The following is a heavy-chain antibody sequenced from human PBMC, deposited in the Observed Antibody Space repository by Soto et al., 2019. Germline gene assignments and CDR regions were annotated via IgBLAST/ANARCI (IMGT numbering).Heavy chain of an antibody. D-gene: IGHD2-15*01. CDR1: GGSISSSSYY. CDR2: IYYSGST. Sequence: QLQLQESGPGLVKPSETLSLTCTVSGGSISSSSYYWGWIRQPPGKGLEWIGSIYYSGSTYYNPSLKSRVTISVDTSKSQFSLKLSSVTAADTAVYYCARRRSGSGLRGSIFDYWGQGTLVTVSS. V-gene: IGHV4-39*01. J-gene: IGHJ4*02. CDR3: ARRRSGSGLRGSIFDY.